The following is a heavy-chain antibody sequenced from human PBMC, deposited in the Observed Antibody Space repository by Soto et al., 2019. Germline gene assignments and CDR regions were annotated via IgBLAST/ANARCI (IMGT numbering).Heavy chain of an antibody. V-gene: IGHV3-23*01. CDR3: AKDHDSSGWYLDY. CDR2: ISGSGGIT. Sequence: EVQLLESGGGLLQPGGSLRLSCAASGFSFSIYAMSWVRQAPGKGLELVSVISGSGGITYYADSVKGRFTISRDNSKNTLYLQMNSLRAEDTAVYYCAKDHDSSGWYLDYRGQGTLVTVSS. J-gene: IGHJ4*02. CDR1: GFSFSIYA. D-gene: IGHD6-19*01.